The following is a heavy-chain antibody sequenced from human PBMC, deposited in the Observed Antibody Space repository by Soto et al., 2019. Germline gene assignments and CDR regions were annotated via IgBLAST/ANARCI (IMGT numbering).Heavy chain of an antibody. D-gene: IGHD1-20*01. CDR1: GGSISSSSYY. J-gene: IGHJ6*02. CDR3: ARQITGTENYYYYGMDV. CDR2: IYYSGST. V-gene: IGHV4-39*01. Sequence: SETLSLTCTVSGGSISSSSYYWGWIRQPPGKGLEWIGSIYYSGSTYYNPSLKSRVTISVDTSKNQFSLKLSSVTAADTAVYYCARQITGTENYYYYGMDVWGQGTTVTVSS.